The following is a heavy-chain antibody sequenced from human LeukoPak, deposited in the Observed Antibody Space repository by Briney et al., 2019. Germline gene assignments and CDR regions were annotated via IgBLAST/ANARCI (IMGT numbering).Heavy chain of an antibody. J-gene: IGHJ6*03. CDR1: GYSFTSYW. CDR2: IYPGDSDT. V-gene: IGHV5-51*01. D-gene: IGHD1-26*01. Sequence: GESLKISCKGSGYSFTSYWIGWVRQMPGKGLEWMGIIYPGDSDTRYSPSFQGQVTISADKSISTAYLQWSSLKASDTAMYYCARSIVGATTGYYYYYMDVWGKGTTVTVSS. CDR3: ARSIVGATTGYYYYYMDV.